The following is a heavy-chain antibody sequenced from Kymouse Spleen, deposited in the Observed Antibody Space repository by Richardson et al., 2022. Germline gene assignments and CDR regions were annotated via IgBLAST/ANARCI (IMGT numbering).Heavy chain of an antibody. CDR2: ISSSGSTI. D-gene: IGHD5-18,IGHD5-18*01. V-gene: IGHV3-11*01. J-gene: IGHJ6*02. CDR1: GFTFSDYY. CDR3: ARDQNTAMVTGYYYYYGMDV. Sequence: QVQLVESGGGLVKPGGSLRLSCAASGFTFSDYYMSWIRQAPGKGLEWVSYISSSGSTIYYADSVKGRFTISRDNAKNSLYLQMNSLRAEDTAVYYCARDQNTAMVTGYYYYYGMDVWGQGTTVTVSS.